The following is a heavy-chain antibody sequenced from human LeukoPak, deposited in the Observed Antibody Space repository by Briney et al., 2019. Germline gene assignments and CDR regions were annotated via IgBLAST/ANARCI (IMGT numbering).Heavy chain of an antibody. Sequence: GGSLRFSCAASGFTFSSYAMSRVRQAPGKGLEWVSAISGSGGSTYYADSVKGRFTISRDNSKNTLYLQMNSLRAEDTAVYYCAKVPSSYGHGPFDYWGQGTLVTVSS. CDR3: AKVPSSYGHGPFDY. J-gene: IGHJ4*02. V-gene: IGHV3-23*01. CDR2: ISGSGGST. CDR1: GFTFSSYA. D-gene: IGHD5-18*01.